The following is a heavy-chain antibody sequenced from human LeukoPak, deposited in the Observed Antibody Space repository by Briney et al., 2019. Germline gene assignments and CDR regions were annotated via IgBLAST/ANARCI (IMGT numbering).Heavy chain of an antibody. CDR3: ARRVAGGDPMSGAFDI. CDR1: GYSFTSYW. D-gene: IGHD3-10*02. CDR2: IHPGDSDI. Sequence: GESLKISCKGSGYSFTSYWIGWVRQMPGKGLEWMGIIHPGDSDIRYSPSFQGQVTISADKSISTAYLQWSSLKASDTAIYYCARRVAGGDPMSGAFDIWGQGTMVTVSS. J-gene: IGHJ3*02. V-gene: IGHV5-51*01.